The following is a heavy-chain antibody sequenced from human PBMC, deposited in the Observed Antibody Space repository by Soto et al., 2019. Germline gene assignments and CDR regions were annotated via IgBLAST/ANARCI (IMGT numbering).Heavy chain of an antibody. CDR2: ISGSGFKK. V-gene: IGHV3-23*01. CDR1: GFIIANFG. J-gene: IGHJ5*02. Sequence: GGLLRLSCADSGFIIANFGMSWVRQAPGKGLEWISSISGSGFKKYYADSVKGRFTISRDNSKSTVYLELNNLSAEDTAVYHCAKNQGVELVPLATVDWFDPWGQGSVVTVSS. D-gene: IGHD1-26*01. CDR3: AKNQGVELVPLATVDWFDP.